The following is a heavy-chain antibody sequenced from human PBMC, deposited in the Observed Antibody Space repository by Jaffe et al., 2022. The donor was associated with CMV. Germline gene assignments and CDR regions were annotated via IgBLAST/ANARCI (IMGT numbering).Heavy chain of an antibody. CDR2: IYTSGST. V-gene: IGHV4-4*07. D-gene: IGHD3-10*01. J-gene: IGHJ3*02. CDR1: GGSISSYY. Sequence: QVQLQESGPGLVKPSETLSLTCTVSGGSISSYYWSWIRQPAGKGLEWIGRIYTSGSTNYNPSLKSRVTMSVDTSKNQFSLKLSSVTAADTAVYYCARDYPRSITMVRGAPADAFDIWGQGTMVTVSS. CDR3: ARDYPRSITMVRGAPADAFDI.